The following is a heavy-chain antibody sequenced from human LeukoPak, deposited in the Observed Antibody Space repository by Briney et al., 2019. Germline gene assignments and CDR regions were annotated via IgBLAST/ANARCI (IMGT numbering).Heavy chain of an antibody. J-gene: IGHJ4*02. CDR2: ISSSSSYI. Sequence: GGSLRLSCAASGFTFSSYSMNRVRQAPGKGLEWVSSISSSSSYIYYADSVKGRFTISRDNAKNSLYLQMNSLRAEDTAVYYCARDEGGYNVYWGQGTLVTVSS. D-gene: IGHD1-14*01. CDR3: ARDEGGYNVY. CDR1: GFTFSSYS. V-gene: IGHV3-21*01.